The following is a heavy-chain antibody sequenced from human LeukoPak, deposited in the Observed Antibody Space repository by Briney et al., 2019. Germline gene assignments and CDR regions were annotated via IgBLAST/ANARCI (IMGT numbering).Heavy chain of an antibody. V-gene: IGHV1-46*01. CDR2: INPSGGST. CDR3: ARGSSVVVAAPPYYYYYMDV. CDR1: GYTFTSYY. J-gene: IGHJ6*03. D-gene: IGHD2-15*01. Sequence: ASVKVSCKASGYTFTSYYMHWVRQAPGQGLEWMGIINPSGGSTSYAQKFQGRVTMTRDTSTSTVYMELSSLRSEDTAVYYCARGSSVVVAAPPYYYYYMDVWGKGTTVTISS.